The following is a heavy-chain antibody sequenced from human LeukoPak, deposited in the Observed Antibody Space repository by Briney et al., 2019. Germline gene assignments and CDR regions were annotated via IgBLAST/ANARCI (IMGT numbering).Heavy chain of an antibody. D-gene: IGHD6-19*01. V-gene: IGHV3-53*01. CDR1: GFTVSSNY. CDR2: IYSGGST. J-gene: IGHJ4*02. CDR3: ARDSGPGYSSGWYGGY. Sequence: PGGSLRLSCAASGFTVSSNYMSWVRQAPGKGLEWVSVIYSGGSTYYADSVKGRFTISRDNSKNTLYLQMNSLRAEDTAVYYCARDSGPGYSSGWYGGYWGQGTLVTVSS.